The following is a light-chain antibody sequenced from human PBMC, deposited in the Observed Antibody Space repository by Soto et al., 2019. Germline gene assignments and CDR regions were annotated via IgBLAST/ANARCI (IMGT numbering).Light chain of an antibody. CDR2: GNS. V-gene: IGLV1-40*01. J-gene: IGLJ2*01. CDR3: QSFDSSLGGSV. CDR1: SSNIGAGYD. Sequence: QSVLTQPPSVSGAPGQRVTLSCTGNSSNIGAGYDVHWYQQIPGTAPKLLIYGNSNRPSGVPDRFSGSNSGTSASLAIPGLQAEDEADYYCQSFDSSLGGSVFGGGTKLTVL.